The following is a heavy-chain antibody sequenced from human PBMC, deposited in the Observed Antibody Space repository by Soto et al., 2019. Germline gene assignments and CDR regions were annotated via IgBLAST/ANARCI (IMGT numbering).Heavy chain of an antibody. V-gene: IGHV3-7*01. J-gene: IGHJ4*02. CDR3: AGDPNPVVVAY. Sequence: EVQLVESGGGLVQPGGSLRLSCAASGFTFSSYWMTWVRQAPGKGLEWVANIKQDGSEKYYVDSVKGRFTIFIDNAKNSLFLQMNSLRAEDTAVYFCAGDPNPVVVAYWGQGTLVTVSS. CDR2: IKQDGSEK. CDR1: GFTFSSYW. D-gene: IGHD3-22*01.